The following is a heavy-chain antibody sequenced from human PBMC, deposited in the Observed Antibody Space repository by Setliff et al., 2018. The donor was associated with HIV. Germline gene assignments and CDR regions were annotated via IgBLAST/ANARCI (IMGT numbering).Heavy chain of an antibody. CDR2: INPSGGST. D-gene: IGHD1-26*01. J-gene: IGHJ3*02. CDR3: ARDSEWGSYIFWTFDI. V-gene: IGHV1-46*01. Sequence: ASVKVSCKASAYTFTSYYMHWVRQAPGQGLEWMGIINPSGGSTSYAQKFQGRVTMTRDTSISTAYMELSSLRSDDTAVYYCARDSEWGSYIFWTFDIWGQGTMVTVSS. CDR1: AYTFTSYY.